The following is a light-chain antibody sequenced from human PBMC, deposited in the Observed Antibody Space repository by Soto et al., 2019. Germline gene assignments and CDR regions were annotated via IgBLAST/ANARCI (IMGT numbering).Light chain of an antibody. Sequence: EIVLTQSPGTLSLSPGERATLSCRSSQSVSSSYLAWYQQKPGQAPRLLIYDASSRATGIPDRFSGSGSGQYFTLTISRLEPEDFAVYYCQQYGSSTTFGQGTKVEIK. CDR1: QSVSSSY. J-gene: IGKJ1*01. V-gene: IGKV3-20*01. CDR3: QQYGSSTT. CDR2: DAS.